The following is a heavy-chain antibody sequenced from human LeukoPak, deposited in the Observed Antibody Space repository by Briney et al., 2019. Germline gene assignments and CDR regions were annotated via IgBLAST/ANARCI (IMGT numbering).Heavy chain of an antibody. V-gene: IGHV4-39*01. CDR3: VRHQVRTMLNS. D-gene: IGHD3-10*02. CDR2: MCYSGTP. CDR1: GDSILSHTYY. Sequence: SETLSLTCSVSGDSILSHTYYWGWVRQPPGKGLEWIASMCYSGTPDYNPSLRGRVAMSVDTSKKQVSLKLNSVTAADTAVYYCVRHQVRTMLNSWGQGTLVTVSS. J-gene: IGHJ4*02.